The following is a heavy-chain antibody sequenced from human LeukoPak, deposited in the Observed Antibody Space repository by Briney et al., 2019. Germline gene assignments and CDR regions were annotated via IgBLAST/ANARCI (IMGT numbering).Heavy chain of an antibody. V-gene: IGHV3-7*01. CDR3: ARDLIGSGYDWDY. D-gene: IGHD5-12*01. J-gene: IGHJ4*02. CDR2: IKEDGSEK. Sequence: PGGSLRLSCAASGFTFSSHWMNWVRQAPGKGLEWVANIKEDGSEKYYVDSVKGRFTISRDNAKNSLYLQMNSLRAEDTAVYYCARDLIGSGYDWDYWGQGTLVTVSS. CDR1: GFTFSSHW.